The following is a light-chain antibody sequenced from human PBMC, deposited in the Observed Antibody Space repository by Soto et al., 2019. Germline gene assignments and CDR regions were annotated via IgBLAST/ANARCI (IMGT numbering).Light chain of an antibody. V-gene: IGKV3-15*01. CDR2: GAS. CDR1: QSITRN. Sequence: EIVMTQSPATLSVSPGERATLSCRASQSITRNLAWYQQSPGQAPRLLIYGASTRATGIPARFSGSGSGTEFTLTISRLEPEDFAVYYCQQYGGSPRTFGQGTKVDIK. CDR3: QQYGGSPRT. J-gene: IGKJ1*01.